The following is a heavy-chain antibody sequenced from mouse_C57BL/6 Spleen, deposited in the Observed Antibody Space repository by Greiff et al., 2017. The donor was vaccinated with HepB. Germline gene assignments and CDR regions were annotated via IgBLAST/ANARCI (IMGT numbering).Heavy chain of an antibody. Sequence: QVQLQQSGAELVKPGASVKLSCKASGYTFTEYTIHWVKQRSGQGLEWIGWFYPGSGSIKYNEKFKDKATLTADKSSSTVYMELSRLTSEDSAVYLCARHEGIYYYGSSYWYFDVWGTGTTVTVSS. CDR1: GYTFTEYT. CDR3: ARHEGIYYYGSSYWYFDV. J-gene: IGHJ1*03. V-gene: IGHV1-62-2*01. CDR2: FYPGSGSI. D-gene: IGHD1-1*01.